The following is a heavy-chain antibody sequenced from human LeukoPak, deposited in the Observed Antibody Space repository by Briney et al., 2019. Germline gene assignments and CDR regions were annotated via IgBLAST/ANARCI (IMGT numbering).Heavy chain of an antibody. V-gene: IGHV4-4*07. CDR1: GGSISSYY. CDR3: ARDKAVAGPGWFDP. CDR2: IYTSGST. D-gene: IGHD6-19*01. J-gene: IGHJ5*02. Sequence: SETLSLTCTVSGGSISSYYWSWIRQPAGKGLEWIGRIYTSGSTNYNPSLKSRVTMSVDTSKNQFSLKLSSVTAADTAVYYCARDKAVAGPGWFDPWGQGTLVTVSS.